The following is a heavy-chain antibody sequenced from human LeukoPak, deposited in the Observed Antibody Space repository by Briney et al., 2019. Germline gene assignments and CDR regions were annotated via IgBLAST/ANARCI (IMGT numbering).Heavy chain of an antibody. V-gene: IGHV3-74*01. J-gene: IGHJ4*02. CDR3: ARVVDIVEYGVDY. CDR2: INTDGSST. D-gene: IGHD5-12*01. CDR1: GFTFSSDW. Sequence: GGSLRLSCAASGFTFSSDWMRWVRQAPGKGLVWVSRINTDGSSTSYADSVKGRFTISRDNAKNTLYLQMNSLRAEDTAVYYCARVVDIVEYGVDYWGEGTLVTVPS.